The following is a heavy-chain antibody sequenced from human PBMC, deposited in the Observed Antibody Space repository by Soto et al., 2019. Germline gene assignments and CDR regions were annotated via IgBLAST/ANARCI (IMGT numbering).Heavy chain of an antibody. Sequence: PGESLKISCKGSGYSSTSYWNGWVRQVPGKGLVWMGSIYPGDSDTRYSPSFQGQVTISADKSISNAYLQWSSLKASDTAMYYCARRCSSTSCESMDVWGQGTRVTVSS. V-gene: IGHV5-51*01. CDR1: GYSSTSYW. CDR2: IYPGDSDT. D-gene: IGHD2-2*01. CDR3: ARRCSSTSCESMDV. J-gene: IGHJ6*02.